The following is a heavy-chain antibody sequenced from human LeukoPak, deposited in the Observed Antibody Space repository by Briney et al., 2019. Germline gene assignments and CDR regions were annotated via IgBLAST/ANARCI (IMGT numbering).Heavy chain of an antibody. CDR1: GFTFNSYA. V-gene: IGHV3-30*04. D-gene: IGHD6-25*01. CDR2: ISYDGTNE. Sequence: GGSLRPSCAAPGFTFNSYAMHWVRQAPGKGLEWVAVISYDGTNENYADSVKGRFTISRDTSKNTLYLQMNSLRPEDTALYYCTRDGQRSGENLDLWGQGTLVTVSS. CDR3: TRDGQRSGENLDL. J-gene: IGHJ4*02.